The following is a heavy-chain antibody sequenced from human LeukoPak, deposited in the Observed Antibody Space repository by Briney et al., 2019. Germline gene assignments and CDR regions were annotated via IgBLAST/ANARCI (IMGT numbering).Heavy chain of an antibody. CDR1: GGSISSSSYH. V-gene: IGHV4-39*01. J-gene: IGHJ3*02. CDR3: ARHGGSNYLTACDI. Sequence: TETLSLICTVSGGSISSSSYHWGWLRQPPGKGLEWIGSIYYSGSTYYNPSLKSRVTISIDTSKNQFSLNLSSVTAADTAGYYCARHGGSNYLTACDIWGQGTGVSVSS. D-gene: IGHD4-11*01. CDR2: IYYSGST.